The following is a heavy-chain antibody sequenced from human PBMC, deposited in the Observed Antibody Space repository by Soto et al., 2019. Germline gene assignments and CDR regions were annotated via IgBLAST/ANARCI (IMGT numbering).Heavy chain of an antibody. CDR3: AKDLGSSFIID. CDR2: INTYNGDT. CDR1: GYTFTSYG. Sequence: QRVQSGAEVKKPGASVRVSCKAYGYTFTSYGITWVRQAPGQGLEWMGWINTYNGDTNYAQILQGRVTMTTDTSTGTAYMELRSLRSDDTAVYYCAKDLGSSFIIDWGQGTLVTVSS. D-gene: IGHD2-15*01. V-gene: IGHV1-18*01. J-gene: IGHJ4*02.